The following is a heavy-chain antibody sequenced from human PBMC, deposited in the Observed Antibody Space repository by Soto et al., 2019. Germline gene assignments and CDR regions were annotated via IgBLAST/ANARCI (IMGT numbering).Heavy chain of an antibody. V-gene: IGHV3-23*01. CDR2: ISGSGGST. D-gene: IGHD6-13*01. J-gene: IGHJ4*02. Sequence: EVQVLESGGGLVQPGGSLRLSCAASGFTLRSYAMSWVRQAPGKGLEWVSAISGSGGSTYYADSVKGRFTISRDNSKNPLYLQMNSLRAEDTAVYYCAKDSSSWPHYFDYWGQGTLVTVSS. CDR3: AKDSSSWPHYFDY. CDR1: GFTLRSYA.